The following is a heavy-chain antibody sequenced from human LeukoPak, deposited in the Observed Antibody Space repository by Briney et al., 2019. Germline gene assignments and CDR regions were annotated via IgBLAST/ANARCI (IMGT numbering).Heavy chain of an antibody. CDR2: IWYDGSNK. D-gene: IGHD4-17*01. Sequence: GGSLRLSCAASGFTFSSYAMHWVRQAPGKGLEWVAVIWYDGSNKYYADSVKGRFTISRDNSKNTLYLQMNSLRAEDTAVYYCARNQDYGVYNSVGAFDIWGQGTMVTVSS. V-gene: IGHV3-33*08. CDR3: ARNQDYGVYNSVGAFDI. CDR1: GFTFSSYA. J-gene: IGHJ3*02.